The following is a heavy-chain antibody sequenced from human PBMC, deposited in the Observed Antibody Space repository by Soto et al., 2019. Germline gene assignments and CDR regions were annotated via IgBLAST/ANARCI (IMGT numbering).Heavy chain of an antibody. Sequence: ASVKVSCKASGYTFIIYYLHWVLQAPGQGLEWMGIINPAGGSTSYAQKFQGRVAMTRDTSTSTVYMELSSLRFDDTAVYYCARGYPPRYQVGHLPGAHCGQGTLVIVSS. CDR3: ARGYPPRYQVGHLPGAH. D-gene: IGHD1-26*01. J-gene: IGHJ4*02. CDR2: INPAGGST. CDR1: GYTFIIYY. V-gene: IGHV1-46*03.